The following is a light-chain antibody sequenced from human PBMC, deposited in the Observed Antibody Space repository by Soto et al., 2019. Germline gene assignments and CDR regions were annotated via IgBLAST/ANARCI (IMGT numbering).Light chain of an antibody. Sequence: QSALTQPRSVSGSPGQSVTISCTGTSSDVGGYSYVSWFQQHPGKAPKLMIYDVSKRPSGVPDRFAGSKSVNTASLTISGLQDEEEADYYCCSFAGSYTLYVFGTGTKLTVL. CDR1: SSDVGGYSY. V-gene: IGLV2-11*01. CDR2: DVS. CDR3: CSFAGSYTLYV. J-gene: IGLJ1*01.